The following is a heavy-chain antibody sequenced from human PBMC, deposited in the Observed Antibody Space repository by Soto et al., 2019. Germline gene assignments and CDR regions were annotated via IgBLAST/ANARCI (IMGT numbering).Heavy chain of an antibody. CDR3: AKVSSGWYSNFDY. CDR1: GFTFSSYA. V-gene: IGHV3-23*01. Sequence: EVQLLESGGGLVQPGGSLRLSCAASGFTFSSYAMSWVRQAPGKGLEWVSAISGSGGSTYYADYVKGRFTISRDNSKNTLYLQMNSLRAEDTAVYYCAKVSSGWYSNFDYWGQGTLVTVSS. J-gene: IGHJ4*02. D-gene: IGHD6-19*01. CDR2: ISGSGGST.